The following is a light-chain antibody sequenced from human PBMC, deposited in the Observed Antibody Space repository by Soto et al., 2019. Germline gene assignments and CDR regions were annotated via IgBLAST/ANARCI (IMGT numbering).Light chain of an antibody. V-gene: IGKV3-20*01. J-gene: IGKJ3*01. Sequence: EIVLTQSPGTLSLSPGERATLSCRASQSVSSSYLAWYQQKPGQAPRLLLYGASSRATGIPDRFSGSGSGTDFTLTISRLDPEDFAVYYCQQYGSSPVTFGPGTKVDIK. CDR3: QQYGSSPVT. CDR1: QSVSSSY. CDR2: GAS.